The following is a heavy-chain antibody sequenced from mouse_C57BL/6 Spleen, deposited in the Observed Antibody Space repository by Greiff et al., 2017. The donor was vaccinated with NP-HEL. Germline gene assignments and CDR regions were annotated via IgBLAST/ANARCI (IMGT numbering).Heavy chain of an antibody. Sequence: QVQLQQPGAELVRPGSSVKLSCKASGYTFTSYWMHWVKQRPIQGLEWIGNIDPSDSETHYNQKFKDKATLTVDKSSSTAYMQLSSLTSEDSAVYYCAREGGGNPWFAYWGQGTLVTVSA. V-gene: IGHV1-52*01. CDR1: GYTFTSYW. J-gene: IGHJ3*01. CDR3: AREGGGNPWFAY. CDR2: IDPSDSET. D-gene: IGHD1-1*02.